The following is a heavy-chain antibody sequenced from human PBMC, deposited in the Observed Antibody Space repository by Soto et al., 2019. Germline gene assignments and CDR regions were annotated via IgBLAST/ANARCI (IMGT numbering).Heavy chain of an antibody. CDR1: GFTFSSYS. CDR2: NSSSSSYI. J-gene: IGHJ4*02. CDR3: ARDLLGGAL. V-gene: IGHV3-21*01. Sequence: EVQLVESGGGLVKPGGSLRLSCAASGFTFSSYSMNWVRQAPGKGLEWVSSNSSSSSYIYYADSVKGRFTISRDNAKNSLYLQMNSLRAEDTAVYYCARDLLGGALWGQGTLVTVSS. D-gene: IGHD3-16*01.